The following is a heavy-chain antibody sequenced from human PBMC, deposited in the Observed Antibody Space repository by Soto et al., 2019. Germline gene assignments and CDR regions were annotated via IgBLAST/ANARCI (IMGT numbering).Heavy chain of an antibody. Sequence: ASVKVSCKASGYTFTGYYMHWVRQAPGQGLEWMGWINPNSGGTNYAQKFQGRVTMTRDTSISTAYMELSRLRSDDTAVYYCARGKCYDSSGYSYWGQGTLVTVSS. J-gene: IGHJ4*02. V-gene: IGHV1-2*02. CDR1: GYTFTGYY. CDR3: ARGKCYDSSGYSY. CDR2: INPNSGGT. D-gene: IGHD3-22*01.